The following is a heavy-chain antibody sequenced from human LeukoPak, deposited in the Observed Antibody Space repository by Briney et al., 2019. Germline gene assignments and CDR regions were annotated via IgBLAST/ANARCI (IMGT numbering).Heavy chain of an antibody. CDR2: ISGSGGST. Sequence: GGSLRLSCAASGFTFSSYAMSWVRQAPGKGLEWVSLISGSGGSTSYADSVKGRFTISRDKSKNTLYLQMNTLRVEDTAVYYCATGGSYVNYWGQGTLVTVSS. V-gene: IGHV3-23*01. CDR3: ATGGSYVNY. J-gene: IGHJ4*02. D-gene: IGHD1-26*01. CDR1: GFTFSSYA.